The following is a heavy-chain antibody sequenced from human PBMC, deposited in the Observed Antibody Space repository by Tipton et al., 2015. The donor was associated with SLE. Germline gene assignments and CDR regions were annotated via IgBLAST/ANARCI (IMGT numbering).Heavy chain of an antibody. CDR2: IYTSGST. V-gene: IGHV4-4*07. J-gene: IGHJ4*02. CDR3: ARDTIAAADY. Sequence: LRLSCTVSGGSISSYYWSWIRQPAGKGLEWIGRIYTSGSTNYNPSLKSRVTMSVDTSKNQFSLKLSSVTAADTAVYYCARDTIAAADYWGQGTLVTDSS. CDR1: GGSISSYY. D-gene: IGHD6-13*01.